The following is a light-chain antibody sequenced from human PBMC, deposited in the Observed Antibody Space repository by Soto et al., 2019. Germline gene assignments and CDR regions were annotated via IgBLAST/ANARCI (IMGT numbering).Light chain of an antibody. CDR1: QSVSSN. CDR3: QQYNNWPP. CDR2: GAS. Sequence: EIVMTQSPATLSVSPGERATLSCRASQSVSSNLAWYQQKPGQAPRLLIYGASTRATGIPARSSGSWSGTEFSLTFISLQSEDFAVYYCQQYNNWPPFGGGTKVDI. V-gene: IGKV3-15*01. J-gene: IGKJ4*01.